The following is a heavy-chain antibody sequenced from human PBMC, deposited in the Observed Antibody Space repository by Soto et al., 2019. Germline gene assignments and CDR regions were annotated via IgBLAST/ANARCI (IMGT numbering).Heavy chain of an antibody. CDR3: ASQVGGDFDY. D-gene: IGHD3-10*01. J-gene: IGHJ4*02. V-gene: IGHV4-31*03. CDR1: GASISSGDYY. CDR2: IYYSGST. Sequence: VQLQESGPGLVKPSQTLSLTCTVSGASISSGDYYWTWIRQHPGKGLEWIGYIYYSGSTYFNPSLKGRVTISRDTSKTQFSLKLSSVTASDTAVYYCASQVGGDFDYWGQGTLVTVSS.